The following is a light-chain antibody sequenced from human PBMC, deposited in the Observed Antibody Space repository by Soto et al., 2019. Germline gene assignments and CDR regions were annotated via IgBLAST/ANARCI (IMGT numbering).Light chain of an antibody. J-gene: IGKJ3*01. CDR1: QSVSSD. CDR3: QQYNKWPPIT. V-gene: IGKV3-15*01. Sequence: EIVMTQSPATLSVSPGERATLSCRASQSVSSDLAWYQQKPGQAPRRLIYGASTRAIGIPDRFSGGGSGTEFTLTISSLQSEDFGVYYCQQYNKWPPITFGAGTKVDIK. CDR2: GAS.